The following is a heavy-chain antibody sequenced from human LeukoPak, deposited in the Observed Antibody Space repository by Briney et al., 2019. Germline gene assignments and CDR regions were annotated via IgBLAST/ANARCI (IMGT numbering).Heavy chain of an antibody. Sequence: GGSLRLSCAASGFTFSSYEMNWVRQAPGKGLEWVSYISSSGSTIYYADAVKGRFAISRDNAKNSLYLQMNSLRADDTAVYYCAKEEWLLAVYFDYWGQGTLVTVSS. D-gene: IGHD3-3*01. CDR3: AKEEWLLAVYFDY. J-gene: IGHJ4*02. CDR1: GFTFSSYE. CDR2: ISSSGSTI. V-gene: IGHV3-48*03.